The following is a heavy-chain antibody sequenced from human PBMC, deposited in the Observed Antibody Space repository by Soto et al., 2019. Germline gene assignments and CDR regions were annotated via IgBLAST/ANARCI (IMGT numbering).Heavy chain of an antibody. Sequence: GGSLRLSCAASRFTFSSYGMHWVRQAPGKGLEWVALISYDGSSKYYADSVKGRFTISRDNSNNTLYLQMDSLRADDTAVYYCAKDSNPYWYFDLWGRGTLVTVSS. D-gene: IGHD7-27*01. CDR1: RFTFSSYG. J-gene: IGHJ2*01. CDR3: AKDSNPYWYFDL. V-gene: IGHV3-30*18. CDR2: ISYDGSSK.